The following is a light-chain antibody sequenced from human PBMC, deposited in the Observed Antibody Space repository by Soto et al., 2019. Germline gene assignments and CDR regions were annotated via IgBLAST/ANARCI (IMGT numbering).Light chain of an antibody. J-gene: IGKJ4*01. V-gene: IGKV1-39*01. Sequence: DIEMTQSPSSLSASVGDRVTISCRASQSVRWFLNWFQQKPGEAPKVLIYAASHLNTGVPSRFSGSGSGTDFTLTISGLQPEDFAIYYCLQNYSAPLTFGGGTKVESK. CDR1: QSVRWF. CDR2: AAS. CDR3: LQNYSAPLT.